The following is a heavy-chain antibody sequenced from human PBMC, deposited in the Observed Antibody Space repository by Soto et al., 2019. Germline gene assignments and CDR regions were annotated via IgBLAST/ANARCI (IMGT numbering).Heavy chain of an antibody. J-gene: IGHJ6*02. CDR3: AKDRARSYYGMDV. CDR1: GFTFSSYG. Sequence: LRLSCAASGFTFSSYGMHWVRQAPGKGLEWVAVISYDGSNKYYADSVKGRFTISRDNSKNTLYLQMNSLRAEDTAVYYCAKDRARSYYGMDVWGQGTTVTVSS. V-gene: IGHV3-30*18. CDR2: ISYDGSNK.